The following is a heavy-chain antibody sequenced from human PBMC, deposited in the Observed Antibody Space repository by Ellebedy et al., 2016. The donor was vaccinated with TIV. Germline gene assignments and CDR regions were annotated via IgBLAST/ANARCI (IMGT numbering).Heavy chain of an antibody. CDR3: ARDDTYHSSGYFFDY. Sequence: GGSLRLXXAASGFTFSKYSMNWVRQAPGKGLEWISYISDTSSTVYYADSVKGRFTISRDNAKSSLVLQMNSLRDEDTAMYYCARDDTYHSSGYFFDYWGRGTLVAVSS. V-gene: IGHV3-48*02. D-gene: IGHD3-22*01. CDR1: GFTFSKYS. J-gene: IGHJ4*02. CDR2: ISDTSSTV.